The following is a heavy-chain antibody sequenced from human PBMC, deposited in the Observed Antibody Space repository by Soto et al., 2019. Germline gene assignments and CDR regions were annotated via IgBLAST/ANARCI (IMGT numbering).Heavy chain of an antibody. CDR1: GGSISSGGYY. CDR3: ARDVRGYSGYDSSGIDY. D-gene: IGHD5-12*01. CDR2: IYYSGST. J-gene: IGHJ4*02. Sequence: SETLSLTCTVSGGSISSGGYYWSWIRQHPGKGLEWIGYIYYSGSTYYNPSLKSRVTISVGTSKNQFSLKLSSVTAADTAVYYFARDVRGYSGYDSSGIDYWGQGTLVTVSS. V-gene: IGHV4-31*03.